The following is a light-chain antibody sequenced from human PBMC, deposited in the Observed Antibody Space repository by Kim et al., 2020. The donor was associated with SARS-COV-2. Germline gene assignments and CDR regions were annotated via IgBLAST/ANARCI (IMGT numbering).Light chain of an antibody. CDR2: AAS. V-gene: IGKV1-27*01. J-gene: IGKJ1*01. Sequence: ASVGDRATITCRASQDIANSLAWYQQKPGKVPKVLIYAASTLQSGVPSRFSGSGSGTEFTLTIGSLQTEDAATYYCQKYNSAPWTFGPGTKVDIK. CDR1: QDIANS. CDR3: QKYNSAPWT.